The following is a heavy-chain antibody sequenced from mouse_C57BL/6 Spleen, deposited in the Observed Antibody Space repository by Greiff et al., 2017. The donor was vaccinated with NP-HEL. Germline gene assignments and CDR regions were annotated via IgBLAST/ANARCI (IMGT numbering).Heavy chain of an antibody. CDR2: IYPGDGDT. J-gene: IGHJ3*01. V-gene: IGHV1-82*01. Sequence: QVQLQQSGPELVKPGASVKISCKASGYAFSSSWMNWVKQRPGKGLEWIGRIYPGDGDTNYNGKLKGRATLTADKSSSTAYMQLSSLTSEDSAVYFCARDYSNYIFAYSGHKTLVTLSP. CDR1: GYAFSSSW. CDR3: ARDYSNYIFAY. D-gene: IGHD2-5*01.